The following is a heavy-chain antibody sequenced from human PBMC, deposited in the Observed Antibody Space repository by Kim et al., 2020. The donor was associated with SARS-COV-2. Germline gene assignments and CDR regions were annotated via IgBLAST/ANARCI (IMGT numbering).Heavy chain of an antibody. V-gene: IGHV3-23*01. D-gene: IGHD5-12*01. CDR2: ISGSGSRT. CDR1: AFTFNIYD. CDR3: ARVPRGYSFGSRFDL. J-gene: IGHJ4*02. Sequence: GGSLRLSCAASAFTFNIYDMTWVRQAPGKSLEWVSSISGSGSRTYYADSVQGRFTISRDNSKSTLYLQMNSLRAEDTAVYYCARVPRGYSFGSRFDLWGQGTLVTVSS.